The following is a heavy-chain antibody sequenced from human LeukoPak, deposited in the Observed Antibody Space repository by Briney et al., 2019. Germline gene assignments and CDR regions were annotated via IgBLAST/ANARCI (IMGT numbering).Heavy chain of an antibody. CDR1: GFTFSSYS. D-gene: IGHD2-2*01. CDR2: ISSSSSYI. J-gene: IGHJ6*03. CDR3: ARRNPHIVVVPAATIDYYYMDV. Sequence: GGCLRLSCAASGFTFSSYSMNWVRQAPGKGLEWDSSISSSSSYIYYADSVKGRFTISRDNAKNSLYLQMNSLRAEDTAVYYCARRNPHIVVVPAATIDYYYMDVWGKGTTVTVSS. V-gene: IGHV3-21*01.